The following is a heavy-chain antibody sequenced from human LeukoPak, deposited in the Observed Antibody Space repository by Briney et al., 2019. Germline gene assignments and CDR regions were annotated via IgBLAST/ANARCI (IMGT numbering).Heavy chain of an antibody. D-gene: IGHD6-19*01. J-gene: IGHJ3*02. V-gene: IGHV1-8*01. CDR3: ARGSSYSSGWYAFDI. CDR2: MNPNSGNT. Sequence: ASVKVSCKASGYTFTSYDINWVRQATGQGLEWMGWMNPNSGNTGYAQKFQGRVTMTRNTSISTAYMELSSLRSGDTAVYYCARGSSYSSGWYAFDIWGQGTMVTVSS. CDR1: GYTFTSYD.